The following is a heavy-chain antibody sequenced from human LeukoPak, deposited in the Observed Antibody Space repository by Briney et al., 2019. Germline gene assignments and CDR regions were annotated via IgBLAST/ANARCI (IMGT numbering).Heavy chain of an antibody. Sequence: GGSLRLSCAASGFTFSSYSMNWVRQAPGKGLEWVSSISSSSSYIYYADSVKGRFTISRDNAKNSLYLQTNSLRAEDTAVYYCARDGYIAVAGDDAFDIWGQGTMVTVSS. CDR2: ISSSSSYI. CDR1: GFTFSSYS. D-gene: IGHD6-19*01. V-gene: IGHV3-21*01. J-gene: IGHJ3*02. CDR3: ARDGYIAVAGDDAFDI.